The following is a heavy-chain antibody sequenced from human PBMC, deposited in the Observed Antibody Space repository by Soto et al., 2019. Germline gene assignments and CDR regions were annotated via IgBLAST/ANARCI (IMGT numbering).Heavy chain of an antibody. CDR1: GYTFTSYY. Sequence: ASVKVSCKASGYTFTSYYMHWVRQAPGQGLEWMGIINPSGGSTSYAQKFQGRVTMTRDTSTSTVYMELSSLRSEDTAVYYCARGSGDYSPYYYGMDVCGQGTTVTVSS. CDR3: ARGSGDYSPYYYGMDV. D-gene: IGHD4-17*01. J-gene: IGHJ6*02. CDR2: INPSGGST. V-gene: IGHV1-46*01.